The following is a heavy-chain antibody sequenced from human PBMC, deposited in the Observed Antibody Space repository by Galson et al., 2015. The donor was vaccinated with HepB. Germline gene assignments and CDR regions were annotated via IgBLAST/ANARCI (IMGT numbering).Heavy chain of an antibody. V-gene: IGHV3-23*01. J-gene: IGHJ3*01. CDR1: GFTFSSDG. D-gene: IGHD2/OR15-2a*01. Sequence: SLRLSCAASGFTFSSDGMSWVRQAPGKGLEWVSLVTGNDGGTYYEDAVKGRFNISRNDSKNTLNLQMNSLRAEDTAVYYCTRAINNAFDVWGQGTMVTVSS. CDR3: TRAINNAFDV. CDR2: VTGNDGGT.